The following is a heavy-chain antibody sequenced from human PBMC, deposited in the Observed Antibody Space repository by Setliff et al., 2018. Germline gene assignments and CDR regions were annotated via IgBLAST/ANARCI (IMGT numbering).Heavy chain of an antibody. D-gene: IGHD2-2*01. CDR1: GFTFRSYE. CDR2: ISGDGIVI. Sequence: PGGSLRLSCAGSGFTFRSYELNWVRQAPGKGLEWVSYISGDGIVIHYAEAAKGRFTISRDNAKNSLFLRMSSLRAEDSAVYYCTRDKLLTPDEMDYYYAMDVWGHGTTVTVSS. V-gene: IGHV3-48*03. CDR3: TRDKLLTPDEMDYYYAMDV. J-gene: IGHJ6*02.